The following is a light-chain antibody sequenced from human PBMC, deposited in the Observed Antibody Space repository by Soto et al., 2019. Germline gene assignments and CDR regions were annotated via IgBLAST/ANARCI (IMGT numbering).Light chain of an antibody. V-gene: IGLV4-69*01. CDR2: LNSDGSH. CDR1: SGHSSYA. Sequence: QPVLTQSPSASASLGASVKLTCTLSSGHSSYAIAWHQQQPEKGPQYLMKLNSDGSHSKGDGIPDRFSGSSSGAERYLTISSLQSEDEADYYCQTWGTGNLVFGGGIQLTVL. J-gene: IGLJ2*01. CDR3: QTWGTGNLV.